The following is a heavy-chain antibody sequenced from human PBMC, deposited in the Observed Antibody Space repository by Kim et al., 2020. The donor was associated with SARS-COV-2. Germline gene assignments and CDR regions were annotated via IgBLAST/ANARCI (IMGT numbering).Heavy chain of an antibody. V-gene: IGHV7-4-1*02. CDR2: INTNTGNP. J-gene: IGHJ5*02. CDR3: ARAPMRWLQPMLRFDP. Sequence: ASVKVSCKASGYTFTSYAMNWVRQAPGQGLEWMGWINTNTGNPKYAQGFTGRFVFSLDTSVSTAYLQISSLKAEDTAVYYCARAPMRWLQPMLRFDPWGQGTLVTVSS. D-gene: IGHD5-12*01. CDR1: GYTFTSYA.